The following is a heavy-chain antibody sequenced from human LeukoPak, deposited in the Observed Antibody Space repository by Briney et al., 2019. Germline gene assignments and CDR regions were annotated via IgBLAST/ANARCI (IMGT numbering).Heavy chain of an antibody. CDR2: INHSGST. CDR1: GGSFSGYY. Sequence: PSETLSLTCAVYGGSFSGYYWSWLRQPPGKGLEWIGEINHSGSTNYNPSLKSRVTISVDTSKNQFSLKLSSVTAADTAVYYCARDIPFYGDYSWTLNAFDIWGQGTMVTVSS. D-gene: IGHD4-17*01. J-gene: IGHJ3*02. CDR3: ARDIPFYGDYSWTLNAFDI. V-gene: IGHV4-34*01.